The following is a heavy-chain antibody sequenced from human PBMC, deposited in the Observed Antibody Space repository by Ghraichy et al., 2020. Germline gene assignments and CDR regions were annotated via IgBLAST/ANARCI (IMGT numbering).Heavy chain of an antibody. CDR1: GDSISTYY. V-gene: IGHV4-4*09. D-gene: IGHD4-11*01. J-gene: IGHJ6*02. CDR2: IYHTGNT. Sequence: SQTLSLTCTVSGDSISTYYWSWIRQPPGKGLEWIGCIYHTGNTNYDPSVKSRVTISVDTSKNQFSLQLSSVTAADTAVYYWARTKTLYTLYYGMDVWGQGTTVTISS. CDR3: ARTKTLYTLYYGMDV.